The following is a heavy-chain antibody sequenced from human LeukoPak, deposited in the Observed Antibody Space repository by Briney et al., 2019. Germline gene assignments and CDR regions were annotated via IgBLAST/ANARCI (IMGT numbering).Heavy chain of an antibody. CDR1: GYTFSDYY. V-gene: IGHV1-2*04. J-gene: IGHJ4*02. Sequence: ASVKVSCKTSGYTFSDYYIHWVRQTPGQGLEWMGWINPKNSGTKYAQKFQGWITMTTDTSTSTAYMELTSLRSNDTAVYYCARVTVTTLFDHWGPGTLVTVSS. D-gene: IGHD4-17*01. CDR3: ARVTVTTLFDH. CDR2: INPKNSGT.